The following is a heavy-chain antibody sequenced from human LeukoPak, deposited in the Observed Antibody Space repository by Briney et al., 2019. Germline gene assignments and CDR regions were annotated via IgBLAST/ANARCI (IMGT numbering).Heavy chain of an antibody. D-gene: IGHD4/OR15-4a*01. CDR2: VHHSGRT. J-gene: IGHJ1*01. V-gene: IGHV4-59*01. CDR1: GASIFNYY. CDR3: ARDLRAKY. Sequence: SETLSLTCNVSGASIFNYYWSWIRQAPGKGLEWIGYVHHSGRTNSNPSLGSRVTMSVDTSTSQLSLNLTSVTTADTAVCFCARDLRAKYWGQGTLVFVSP.